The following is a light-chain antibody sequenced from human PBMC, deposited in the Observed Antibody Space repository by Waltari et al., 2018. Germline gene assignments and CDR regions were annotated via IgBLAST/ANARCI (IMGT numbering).Light chain of an antibody. CDR1: SSDVGFYDF. Sequence: QSALTQPASVSGSPGQSITISCTGTSSDVGFYDFVSWFQQHPGKAPKVMIYKVNNRPLGVSNRFSGSKSANTASLTISGLQAEDEADYYCSSYTRRSYWVFGGGTQLTVL. CDR3: SSYTRRSYWV. CDR2: KVN. J-gene: IGLJ3*02. V-gene: IGLV2-14*01.